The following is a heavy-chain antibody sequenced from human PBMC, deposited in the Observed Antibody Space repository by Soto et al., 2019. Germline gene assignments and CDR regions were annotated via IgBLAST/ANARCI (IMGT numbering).Heavy chain of an antibody. V-gene: IGHV1-69*13. Sequence: ASVKVSCKASGGTFSSYAISWVRQAPGQGLEWMGGIIPIFGTANYAQKFQGRVTITADESTSTAYMELSSLRSEDTAVYYCARDEKRVGRDGYNPNCFDPWGQGTLVTVSS. CDR3: ARDEKRVGRDGYNPNCFDP. J-gene: IGHJ5*02. CDR2: IIPIFGTA. D-gene: IGHD5-12*01. CDR1: GGTFSSYA.